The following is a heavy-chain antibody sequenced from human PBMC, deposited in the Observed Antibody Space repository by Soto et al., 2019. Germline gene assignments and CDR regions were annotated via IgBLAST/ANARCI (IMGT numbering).Heavy chain of an antibody. V-gene: IGHV1-46*01. Sequence: GASVKVSCKASGYTFTSYYMHWVRQAPGQGLEWMGIINPSGGSTSYAQKFQGRVTMTRDTSTSTVSLKLSSVTAADTAVYYCARGPVYSSGWHPAQTDSDAFDIWGQGTMVTVSS. CDR3: ARGPVYSSGWHPAQTDSDAFDI. D-gene: IGHD6-19*01. J-gene: IGHJ3*02. CDR2: INPSGGST. CDR1: GYTFTSYY.